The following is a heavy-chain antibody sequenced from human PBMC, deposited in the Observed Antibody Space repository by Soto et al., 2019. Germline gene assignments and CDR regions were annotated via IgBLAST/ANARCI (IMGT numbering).Heavy chain of an antibody. CDR1: GFTFSSYA. V-gene: IGHV3-23*01. D-gene: IGHD3-3*01. Sequence: GGSLRLSCAASGFTFSSYAMSWVRQAPGKGLEWVSAISGSGGSTYYADSVKGRFTISRDNSKNTLYLKMNSLRAEDTAVYYCARLLEWLPLDYYMDVWGKGTTVTVSS. CDR3: ARLLEWLPLDYYMDV. CDR2: ISGSGGST. J-gene: IGHJ6*03.